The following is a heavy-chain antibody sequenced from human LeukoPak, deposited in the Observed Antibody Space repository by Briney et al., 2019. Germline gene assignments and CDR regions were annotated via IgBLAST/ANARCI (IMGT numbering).Heavy chain of an antibody. V-gene: IGHV1-18*04. CDR1: GYTFTGYY. D-gene: IGHD3-10*01. CDR3: ARGARITMVRGVITKEDWFDP. CDR2: ISAYNGNT. Sequence: ASVKVSCKASGYTFTGYYMHWVRQAPGQGLEWMGWISAYNGNTNYAQKLQGRVTMTTDTSTSTAYMELRSLRSDDTAVYYCARGARITMVRGVITKEDWFDPWGQGTLVTVSS. J-gene: IGHJ5*02.